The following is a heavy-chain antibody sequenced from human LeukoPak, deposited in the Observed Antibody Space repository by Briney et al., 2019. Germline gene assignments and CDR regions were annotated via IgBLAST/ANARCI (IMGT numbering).Heavy chain of an antibody. CDR1: GYTFTDYY. Sequence: ASVKVSSKASGYTFTDYYMHWVRQAPGQGLEWIGWINPHSGDTHYAERFQGRVTMTRDTSISTAYMGLSRLGSDDTAVYYCARGSALRQTTGTTFDYWGQGTLVTVSS. CDR2: INPHSGDT. D-gene: IGHD4-17*01. V-gene: IGHV1-2*02. J-gene: IGHJ4*02. CDR3: ARGSALRQTTGTTFDY.